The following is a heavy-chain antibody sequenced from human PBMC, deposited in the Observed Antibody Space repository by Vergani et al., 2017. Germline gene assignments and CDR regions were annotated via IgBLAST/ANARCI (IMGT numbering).Heavy chain of an antibody. CDR3: AKDVTMVRGVMFDY. J-gene: IGHJ4*02. Sequence: EVQLVESGGGLVQPGGSLRLSCAASGFTFSSYDMHWVRQAPGKGLEWVSAISGSGGSTYYADSVKGRFTISRDNSKNTLYLQMNSLRAEDTAVYYCAKDVTMVRGVMFDYWGQGTLVTVSA. CDR2: ISGSGGST. V-gene: IGHV3-23*04. CDR1: GFTFSSYD. D-gene: IGHD3-10*01.